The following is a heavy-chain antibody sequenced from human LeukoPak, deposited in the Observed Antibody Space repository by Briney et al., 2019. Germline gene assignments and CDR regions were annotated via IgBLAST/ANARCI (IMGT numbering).Heavy chain of an antibody. J-gene: IGHJ6*03. Sequence: PSETLSLTCTVSGGSISSSSYYWGWIRQPPGKGLEWIGSIYYSGSTYYNPSLKSRVTISVDTSKNQFSLKLSSVTAADTAVYYCARRAAAGYYYMDVWGKGTTVTVSS. CDR1: GGSISSSSYY. CDR3: ARRAAAGYYYMDV. D-gene: IGHD6-13*01. CDR2: IYYSGST. V-gene: IGHV4-39*01.